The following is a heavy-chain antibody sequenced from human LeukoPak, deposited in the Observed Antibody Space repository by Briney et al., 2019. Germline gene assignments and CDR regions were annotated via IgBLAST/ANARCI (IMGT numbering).Heavy chain of an antibody. CDR2: VYYSGTT. V-gene: IGHV4-39*07. D-gene: IGHD6-19*01. CDR1: GGSISISYYY. Sequence: SETLSLTCSAFGGSISISYYYWGWIRQPPGKALEWIGSVYYSGTTSHNPSLKSRVTISVDMSKNHFSLRLSSVTAADTAMYYCASGTLYSGWSYYFDYWGQGSQVTVSS. J-gene: IGHJ4*02. CDR3: ASGTLYSGWSYYFDY.